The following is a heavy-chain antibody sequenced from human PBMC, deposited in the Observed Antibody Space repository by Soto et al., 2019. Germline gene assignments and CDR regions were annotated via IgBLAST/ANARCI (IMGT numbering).Heavy chain of an antibody. J-gene: IGHJ4*02. V-gene: IGHV3-30*03. CDR3: ARGSPPDY. CDR1: GFTFSSYG. CDR2: ISYDGSIK. Sequence: QVPLVESGGGVVQPGRSLRLSCAASGFTFSSYGMHWVRQAPGKGLERAAIISYDGSIKFYADSVKGRFTISRDNSKNTLYLQMNSLRADDTAVYYCARGSPPDYWGQGILVTVSS.